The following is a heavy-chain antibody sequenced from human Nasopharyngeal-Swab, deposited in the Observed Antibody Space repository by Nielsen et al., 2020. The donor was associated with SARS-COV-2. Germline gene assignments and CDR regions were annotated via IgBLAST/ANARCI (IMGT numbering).Heavy chain of an antibody. CDR1: GFTFGSYW. CDR2: IKQDGSEK. D-gene: IGHD6-13*01. Sequence: GGSLRLSCEASGFTFGSYWMSWVRQAPGKGLEWVANIKQDGSEKYYVDSVKGRFTISRDNAKNSLYLQMNSLRAEDTAVYYCARDSFSRVGAAGSSHYYYYGMDVWGQGTTVTVSS. J-gene: IGHJ6*02. V-gene: IGHV3-7*01. CDR3: ARDSFSRVGAAGSSHYYYYGMDV.